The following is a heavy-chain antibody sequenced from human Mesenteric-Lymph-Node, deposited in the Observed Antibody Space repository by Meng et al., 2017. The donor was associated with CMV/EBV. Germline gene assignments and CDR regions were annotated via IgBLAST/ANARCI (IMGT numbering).Heavy chain of an antibody. Sequence: GGSLRLSCAVSGFTFSSYWMSWVRQAPGKGLEWVANIKQDGSEKYYVDSVKGRFTISRDNAKNSLYMQMNSLRAEDTAMYYCARERVGSYVDYWGQGTLVTVSS. CDR1: GFTFSSYW. V-gene: IGHV3-7*01. J-gene: IGHJ4*02. CDR3: ARERVGSYVDY. CDR2: IKQDGSEK. D-gene: IGHD3-16*01.